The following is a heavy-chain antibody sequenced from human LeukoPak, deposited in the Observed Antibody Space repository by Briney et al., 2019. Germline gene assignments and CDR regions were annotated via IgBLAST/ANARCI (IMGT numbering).Heavy chain of an antibody. CDR2: ISWKSGII. D-gene: IGHD6-19*01. V-gene: IGHV3-9*01. CDR3: AKDKSHSSWTSRYYYYALDV. CDR1: GFTFDEYA. Sequence: PGGSLRLSCAASGFTFDEYATHWVRQAPGKGLEWVSGISWKSGIIGYADSVKGRFTISRDNAKNSLYLQMNSLRAEDTALYYCAKDKSHSSWTSRYYYYALDVWGQGTTVTVSS. J-gene: IGHJ6*02.